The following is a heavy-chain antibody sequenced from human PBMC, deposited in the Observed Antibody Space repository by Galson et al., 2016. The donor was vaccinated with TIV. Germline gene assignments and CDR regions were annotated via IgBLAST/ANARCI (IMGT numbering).Heavy chain of an antibody. Sequence: ETLSLTCTVSGGSVSSGSYYWSWIRQPPGKGLEWIGYIYYSGSTNYNPSLKSRVTISVDTSKHQFSLKLRSVTAADTAVYYCAKRRVLTPKYQYNYGMDVWGQGTTVTVPS. V-gene: IGHV4-61*01. CDR3: AKRRVLTPKYQYNYGMDV. J-gene: IGHJ6*02. CDR1: GGSVSSGSYY. D-gene: IGHD4-23*01. CDR2: IYYSGST.